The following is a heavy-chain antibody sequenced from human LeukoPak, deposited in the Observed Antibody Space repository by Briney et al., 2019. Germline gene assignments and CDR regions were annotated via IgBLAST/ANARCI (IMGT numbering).Heavy chain of an antibody. J-gene: IGHJ4*02. CDR1: GFTFSNYW. V-gene: IGHV3-23*01. CDR3: AKDVGPGSGSYNFDY. Sequence: GGSLRLSCAAPGFTFSNYWMSWVRQAPGKGLEWVSAISGSGGSTYYADSVKGRFTISRDNSKNTLYLQMNSLRAEDTAVYYCAKDVGPGSGSYNFDYWGQGTLVTVSS. CDR2: ISGSGGST. D-gene: IGHD3-10*01.